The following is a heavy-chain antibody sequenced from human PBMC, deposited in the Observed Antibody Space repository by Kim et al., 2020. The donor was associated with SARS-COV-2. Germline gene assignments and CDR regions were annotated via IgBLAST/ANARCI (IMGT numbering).Heavy chain of an antibody. CDR2: GGST. V-gene: IGHV3-23*01. D-gene: IGHD3-16*02. J-gene: IGHJ5*02. CDR3: AKDRSLGA. Sequence: GGSTTYADSVKGRFTIPRDNSKNTLYLQMNSLRAEDTAVYYCAKDRSLGAWGQGTLVTVSS.